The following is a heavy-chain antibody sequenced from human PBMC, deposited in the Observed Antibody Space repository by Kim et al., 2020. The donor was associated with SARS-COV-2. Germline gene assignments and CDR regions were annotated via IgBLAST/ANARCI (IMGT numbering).Heavy chain of an antibody. CDR3: ARAFKYGRSYYGY. V-gene: IGHV1-8*01. J-gene: IGHJ4*02. D-gene: IGHD1-26*01. Sequence: YAQKFQGRVTMTRNTSRSTAYMGLSSLRSEDPAVYYCARAFKYGRSYYGYWGQGTLVTVSS.